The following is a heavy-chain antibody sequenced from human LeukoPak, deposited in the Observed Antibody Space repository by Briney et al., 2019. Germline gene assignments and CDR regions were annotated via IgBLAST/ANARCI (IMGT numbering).Heavy chain of an antibody. J-gene: IGHJ4*02. CDR3: ATQSGGVVF. CDR2: IAQDGSEK. D-gene: IGHD2-15*01. V-gene: IGHV3-7*01. CDR1: GFTFRSYW. Sequence: PGGSLRLSCAASGFTFRSYWMNWVRQAPGKGLEWVANIAQDGSEKNYVDSVKGRFTISRDNAKTSLFLQMNSLRAEDAAIYYCATQSGGVVFWGPGTLVIVSS.